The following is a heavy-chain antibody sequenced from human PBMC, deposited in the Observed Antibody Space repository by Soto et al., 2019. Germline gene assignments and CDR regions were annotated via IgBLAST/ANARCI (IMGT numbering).Heavy chain of an antibody. CDR3: AREARDYVGDGYYYGK. J-gene: IGHJ4*02. Sequence: PSEPLSLTCVVSVASISSYYWSWFRQPPVKGLGWIGYIHYSGTTKYNTTLKSRVTISIDMSKRQFSLKLSSVTAADTAVYYCAREARDYVGDGYYYGKWGQGILVTVSS. V-gene: IGHV4-59*12. D-gene: IGHD3-22*01. CDR1: VASISSYY. CDR2: IHYSGTT.